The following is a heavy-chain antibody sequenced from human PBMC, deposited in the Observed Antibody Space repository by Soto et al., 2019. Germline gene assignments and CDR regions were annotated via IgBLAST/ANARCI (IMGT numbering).Heavy chain of an antibody. CDR3: ASTVGYGDYAGAFDI. CDR2: ISYDGSNK. Sequence: SCAASGLTFSSYGMHWVRQAPGKGLEWVAVISYDGSNKYYADTVKGRFTISRDNSKNTLYLQINSLRAEDTAVYYCASTVGYGDYAGAFDIWGQGTMVTVSS. J-gene: IGHJ3*02. V-gene: IGHV3-30*03. CDR1: GLTFSSYG. D-gene: IGHD4-17*01.